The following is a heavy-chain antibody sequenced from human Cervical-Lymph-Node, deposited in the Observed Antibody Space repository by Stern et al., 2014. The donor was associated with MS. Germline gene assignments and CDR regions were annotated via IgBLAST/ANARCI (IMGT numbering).Heavy chain of an antibody. CDR2: IWYDGSNP. Sequence: VQLVESGGGVVQPGRSLRLSCAASGFSFSRYAMHWVRQAPGKGLEWVALIWYDGSNPYYADSVTGRFPISKDNVKNTLYLQMNSLRAEDTAVYYCASAYSSSHYYFDYWGQGTLVTVSS. J-gene: IGHJ4*02. V-gene: IGHV3-33*01. D-gene: IGHD6-13*01. CDR3: ASAYSSSHYYFDY. CDR1: GFSFSRYA.